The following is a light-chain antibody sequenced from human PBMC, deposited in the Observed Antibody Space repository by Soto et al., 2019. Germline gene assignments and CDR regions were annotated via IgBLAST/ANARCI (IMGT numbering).Light chain of an antibody. CDR2: QTS. CDR3: HQRQSWPRT. V-gene: IGKV3-11*01. CDR1: QSISNN. J-gene: IGKJ1*01. Sequence: SLSSGEKDSPSCGASQSISNNLAWYQHRPGQAPRLLIYQTSIRAAGIPARFSASESGPDFTLTISDVQPEDFALYYCHQRQSWPRTCGQGTKVDIK.